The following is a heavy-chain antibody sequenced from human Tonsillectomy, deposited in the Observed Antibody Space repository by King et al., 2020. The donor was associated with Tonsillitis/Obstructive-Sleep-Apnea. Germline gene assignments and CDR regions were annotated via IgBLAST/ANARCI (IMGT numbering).Heavy chain of an antibody. CDR3: ADPGGSIGPHDVFDI. V-gene: IGHV3-23*04. CDR2: ISGSGNST. CDR1: GFTFSSYA. D-gene: IGHD3-16*01. J-gene: IGHJ3*02. Sequence: VQLVESGGGLVQPGGSLRLSCAASGFTFSSYAINWVRQTPGKGLEWVSAISGSGNSTYYADSVKGRFTISRDNSKNTLYLQMNSLRAEDTAIYYCADPGGSIGPHDVFDIWGQGTMVTVSS.